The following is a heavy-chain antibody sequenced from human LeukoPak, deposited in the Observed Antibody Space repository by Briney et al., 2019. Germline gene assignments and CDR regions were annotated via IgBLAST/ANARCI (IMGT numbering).Heavy chain of an antibody. J-gene: IGHJ3*02. Sequence: SETLSLTCTVSGGSISSSSYYWGWIRQPPGKGLEWIGSTYYSGSTYYNPSLKSRVTISVDTSKNQFSLKLSSVTAADTAVYYCASRKGAYGAYIWGQGTMVTVSS. CDR1: GGSISSSSYY. CDR3: ASRKGAYGAYI. V-gene: IGHV4-39*01. D-gene: IGHD4-17*01. CDR2: TYYSGST.